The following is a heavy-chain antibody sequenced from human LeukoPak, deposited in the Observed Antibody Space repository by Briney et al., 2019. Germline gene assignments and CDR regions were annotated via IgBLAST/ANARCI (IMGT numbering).Heavy chain of an antibody. Sequence: SETLSLTCTVSGGYISSGSYYWAWIRQPPGKGLEWIGSIYSSGSTYYNPSLKSRLTISVDTSRNQFSLKLSSATAADTAVYYCARAHGFGGYKYYFDYWGQGTQVTVSS. D-gene: IGHD5-12*01. CDR1: GGYISSGSYY. J-gene: IGHJ4*02. V-gene: IGHV4-39*01. CDR3: ARAHGFGGYKYYFDY. CDR2: IYSSGST.